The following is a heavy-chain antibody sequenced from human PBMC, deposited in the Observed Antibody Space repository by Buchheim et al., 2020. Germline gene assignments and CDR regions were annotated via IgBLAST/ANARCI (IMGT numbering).Heavy chain of an antibody. V-gene: IGHV3-23*01. D-gene: IGHD3-22*01. J-gene: IGHJ6*02. Sequence: EVQLLESGGGLVQPGGSLRLSCAASGFTFSSYAMSWVRQAPGKGLEWVSAISGSGGSTYYADSVKGRFTISRDNSKNTLYLQMNSLRAEDTAVYYCAKRLHYYDSSGYDAYYYYYYGMDVWGQGTT. CDR3: AKRLHYYDSSGYDAYYYYYYGMDV. CDR2: ISGSGGST. CDR1: GFTFSSYA.